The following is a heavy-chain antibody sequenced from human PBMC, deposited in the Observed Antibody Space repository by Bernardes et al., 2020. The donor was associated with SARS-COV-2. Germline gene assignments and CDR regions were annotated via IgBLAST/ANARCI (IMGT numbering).Heavy chain of an antibody. D-gene: IGHD1-26*01. CDR1: GFSFNNYG. Sequence: GGSLRLSCAASGFSFNNYGMSWVRQAPGKGLEWVSSINVGGSTFYADSVKGRFTISRDTSKNTLHLQMNSLRAEDTAMYYCAREIEIKVGRAFRPLDYWGLGTRVTVSS. V-gene: IGHV3-23*01. CDR3: AREIEIKVGRAFRPLDY. CDR2: INVGGST. J-gene: IGHJ4*02.